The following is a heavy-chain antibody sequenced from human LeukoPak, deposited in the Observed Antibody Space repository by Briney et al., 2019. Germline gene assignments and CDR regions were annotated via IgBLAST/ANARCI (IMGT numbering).Heavy chain of an antibody. V-gene: IGHV3-23*01. Sequence: GGSLRLSCAASGFTFSNYAMSWVRQAPGKGLEWVSLTSDSGDGTYYADSVKGRFTISRDNSKNTLYLQVNSLRAEDTAVYYCAKGGGSRNFDYWGQGTLVTVSS. D-gene: IGHD1-26*01. CDR3: AKGGGSRNFDY. CDR2: TSDSGDGT. J-gene: IGHJ4*02. CDR1: GFTFSNYA.